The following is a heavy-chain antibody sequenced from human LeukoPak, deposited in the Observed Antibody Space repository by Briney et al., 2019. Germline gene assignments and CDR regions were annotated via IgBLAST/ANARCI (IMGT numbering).Heavy chain of an antibody. D-gene: IGHD6-13*01. J-gene: IGHJ4*02. CDR1: GFTFSSYG. Sequence: GGSLRLSCAASGFTFSSYGMHWVRQAPGKGLEWVSYISSSSSTIYYADSVKGRFTISRDNAKNSLYLQMNSLRAEDTAVYYCARDSLTGYSSSWYYDYWGQGTLVTVSS. CDR2: ISSSSSTI. CDR3: ARDSLTGYSSSWYYDY. V-gene: IGHV3-48*01.